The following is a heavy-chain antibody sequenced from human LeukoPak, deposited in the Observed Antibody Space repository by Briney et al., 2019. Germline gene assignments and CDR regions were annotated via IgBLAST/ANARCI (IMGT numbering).Heavy chain of an antibody. J-gene: IGHJ4*02. CDR2: ISSSGTYL. Sequence: PGGSLRLSCAASGFTLSNYGMNWVRQAPGKGLEWVSSISSSGTYLYYTDSVKGRFTISRDNAKNSLYLQMNSLRAEDTAVYYCAADDCSSTSCYRTYWGQGTLVTVSS. CDR3: AADDCSSTSCYRTY. V-gene: IGHV3-21*01. D-gene: IGHD2-2*02. CDR1: GFTLSNYG.